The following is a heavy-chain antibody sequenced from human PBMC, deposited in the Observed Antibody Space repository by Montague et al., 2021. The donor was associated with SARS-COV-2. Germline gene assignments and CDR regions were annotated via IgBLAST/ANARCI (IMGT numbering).Heavy chain of an antibody. J-gene: IGHJ6*02. D-gene: IGHD2-21*02. V-gene: IGHV4-34*01. CDR2: INHSGST. Sequence: SETLSLTCAVYGGSFSGYYWSWIRQPPGKGLEWIGEINHSGSTNYNPSLKIRVTISVDTSKNQLSLKLSSVTAADTAVYYCARGSWHIVVVTAIRDGYYGMDVWGQGTTVTVSS. CDR3: ARGSWHIVVVTAIRDGYYGMDV. CDR1: GGSFSGYY.